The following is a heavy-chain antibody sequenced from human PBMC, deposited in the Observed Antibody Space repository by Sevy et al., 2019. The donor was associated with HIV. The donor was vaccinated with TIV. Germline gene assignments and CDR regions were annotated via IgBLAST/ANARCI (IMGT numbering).Heavy chain of an antibody. D-gene: IGHD3-3*01. V-gene: IGHV4-4*07. CDR1: GGSISSYY. Sequence: SETLSLTCTVSGGSISSYYWSWIRQPAGKGLERIGRIYTSGSTNYNPSLKSRVTMSVDTSKNQFSLKLSSVTAADTAVYYCARDRWKLFDFYYGMDVWGQGTTVTVSS. CDR2: IYTSGST. J-gene: IGHJ6*02. CDR3: ARDRWKLFDFYYGMDV.